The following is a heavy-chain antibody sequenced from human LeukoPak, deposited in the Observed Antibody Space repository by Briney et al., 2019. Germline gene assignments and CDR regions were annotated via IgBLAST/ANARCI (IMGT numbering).Heavy chain of an antibody. V-gene: IGHV1-2*02. CDR2: IKPNSGGT. CDR1: GYTFTGHS. J-gene: IGHJ4*02. CDR3: ARVKTWLLLYFDY. D-gene: IGHD3-22*01. Sequence: ASVKVSCEASGYTFTGHSMYWVRQAPGQGLEWMGWIKPNSGGTNFAQKFQGRVTMTRDTSISTAYMELSRLRSDDTAVYYCARVKTWLLLYFDYWGQGTLVTVSS.